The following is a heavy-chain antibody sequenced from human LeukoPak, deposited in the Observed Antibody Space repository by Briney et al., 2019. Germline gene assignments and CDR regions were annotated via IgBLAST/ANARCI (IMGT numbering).Heavy chain of an antibody. CDR2: TYYRSKWYN. CDR1: GDTVSSNSAA. D-gene: IGHD6-19*01. CDR3: ARTGYSSGGIDP. J-gene: IGHJ5*02. Sequence: SQTLSLTCAISGDTVSSNSAAWNWIRQSPSRGFEWLVRTYYRSKWYNDYAVSVKSRITINPDTSKNQLSLQLNSVTPEDTAVYCCARTGYSSGGIDPWGQGTLVTVSS. V-gene: IGHV6-1*01.